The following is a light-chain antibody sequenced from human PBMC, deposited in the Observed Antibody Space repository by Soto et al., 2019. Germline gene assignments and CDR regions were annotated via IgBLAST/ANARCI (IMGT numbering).Light chain of an antibody. CDR2: ASS. CDR1: QTIGIY. V-gene: IGKV1-39*01. Sequence: DIQMTQSPSSLSASVGDRITITCRASQTIGIYLNCYHQKPGKAPILLIYASSILQSGVPSRFSGSGSGTDFYLTVSSVQPEDGGTYYCQQSYTTPSITFGQGKRLE. J-gene: IGKJ5*01. CDR3: QQSYTTPSIT.